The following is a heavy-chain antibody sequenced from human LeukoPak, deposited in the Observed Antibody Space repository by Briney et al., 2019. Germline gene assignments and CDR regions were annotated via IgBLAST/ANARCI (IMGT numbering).Heavy chain of an antibody. CDR3: ARHGLDYGDYYYGMDV. D-gene: IGHD4-17*01. V-gene: IGHV5-51*01. CDR2: IYPGDSDT. Sequence: KSGESLKISCQGSGYIFTSYWIGWVRQLPGKGLEWMGIIYPGDSDTRYSPSFQGQVTISADKSISTAYLQWSSLKASDTAMYYCARHGLDYGDYYYGMDVWGQGTTVTVSS. J-gene: IGHJ6*02. CDR1: GYIFTSYW.